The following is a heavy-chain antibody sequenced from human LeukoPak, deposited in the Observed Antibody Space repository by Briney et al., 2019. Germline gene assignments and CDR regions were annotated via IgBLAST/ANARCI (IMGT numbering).Heavy chain of an antibody. J-gene: IGHJ6*02. Sequence: ASVTVSCKASGYTFTSYDINWVRQAPGQGLEWMGWMNPNSGNTGYAQKFQGRVTMTRNTSISTAYMELSSLRSEDTAVYYCARGMERFLEWLPLFYYYYGMDVWGQGTTVTVSS. CDR2: MNPNSGNT. CDR3: ARGMERFLEWLPLFYYYYGMDV. D-gene: IGHD3-3*01. CDR1: GYTFTSYD. V-gene: IGHV1-8*01.